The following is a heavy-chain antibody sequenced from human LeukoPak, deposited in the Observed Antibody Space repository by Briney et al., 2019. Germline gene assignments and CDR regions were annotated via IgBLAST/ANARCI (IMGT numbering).Heavy chain of an antibody. V-gene: IGHV1-46*01. J-gene: IGHJ4*02. D-gene: IGHD3-22*01. Sequence: GASVKVSCKASGYTFTSYYMHWVRQAPGQGLEWMGIINPSGGSTSYAQKFQGRVTMTRDTSTSTVYMELSSLRSEDTAVYYCARVSVQYYYDSTAPAYYFDYWGQGTLVTVSP. CDR3: ARVSVQYYYDSTAPAYYFDY. CDR1: GYTFTSYY. CDR2: INPSGGST.